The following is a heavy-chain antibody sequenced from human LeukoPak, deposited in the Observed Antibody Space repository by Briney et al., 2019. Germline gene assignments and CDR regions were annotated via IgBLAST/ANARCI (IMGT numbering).Heavy chain of an antibody. CDR3: ARAGAYDIQNWFDP. V-gene: IGHV1-2*06. D-gene: IGHD3-9*01. CDR1: GYTFTGYF. J-gene: IGHJ5*02. CDR2: INPKNGDT. Sequence: ASVKVSCKAFGYTFTGYFIHWVRQAPGQGLEWMGRINPKNGDTKYERKFQGRVTMTRDTSISTAYMELSRLRSDDMAVYYCARAGAYDIQNWFDPWGQGTLVTVSS.